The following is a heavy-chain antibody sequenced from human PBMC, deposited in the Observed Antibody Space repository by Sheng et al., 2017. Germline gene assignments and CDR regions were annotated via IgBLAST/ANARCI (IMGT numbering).Heavy chain of an antibody. CDR1: GGTFSSYA. CDR3: ARLEPPGIAVAGTRFDWLDNNWFDP. Sequence: QVQLVQSGAEVKKPGSSVKVSCKASGGTFSSYAISWVRQAPGQGLEWMGGIIPIFGTANYAQKFQGRVTITADESTSTAYMELSSLRSEDTAVYYCARLEPPGIAVAGTRFDWLDNNWFDPWGRGNPGHRLL. D-gene: IGHD6-19*01. V-gene: IGHV1-69*01. J-gene: IGHJ5*02. CDR2: IIPIFGTA.